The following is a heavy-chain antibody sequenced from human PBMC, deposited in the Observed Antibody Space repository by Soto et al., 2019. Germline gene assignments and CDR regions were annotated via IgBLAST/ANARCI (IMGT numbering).Heavy chain of an antibody. CDR1: GGSISRYY. D-gene: IGHD3-22*01. CDR2: IYYSGST. V-gene: IGHV4-59*08. CDR3: ARRDNSGYYLY. Sequence: PSETLSLTCTVSGGSISRYYWNWIRQPPGKGLEWIGYIYYSGSTNYNPSLKSRVTISVDTSKNQFSLKLSSVTAADTAVYYCARRDNSGYYLYWGQGILVTVSS. J-gene: IGHJ4*02.